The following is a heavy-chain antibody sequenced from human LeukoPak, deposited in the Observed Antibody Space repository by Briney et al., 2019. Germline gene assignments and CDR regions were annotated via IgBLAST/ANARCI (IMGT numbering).Heavy chain of an antibody. CDR2: IYWDDDK. Sequence: SGPTLVKPTQTLTLTCTFSGFSLSTSGVGVGWIRQPPGKALEWLALIYWDDDKRYSPSLTSRLTITKDTSKNQVVLTMTNMDPVDTATYYCAHTSPRTIGPSAFDIWGQGTMVTVSS. V-gene: IGHV2-5*02. CDR1: GFSLSTSGVG. D-gene: IGHD2-8*01. J-gene: IGHJ3*02. CDR3: AHTSPRTIGPSAFDI.